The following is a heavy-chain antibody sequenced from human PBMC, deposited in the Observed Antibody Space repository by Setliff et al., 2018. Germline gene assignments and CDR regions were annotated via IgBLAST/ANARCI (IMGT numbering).Heavy chain of an antibody. CDR1: GFTFSNSW. CDR3: SSYLVS. V-gene: IGHV3-7*01. Sequence: GGSLRLSCAASGFTFSNSWMNWVRQAPGKGLEWVANIKEDGSQRNYVDAVRGRFTVSRDNARNLLYLQMNSLRVDDTAVYYCSSYLVSWGQGALVTVSS. D-gene: IGHD2-21*01. CDR2: IKEDGSQR. J-gene: IGHJ4*02.